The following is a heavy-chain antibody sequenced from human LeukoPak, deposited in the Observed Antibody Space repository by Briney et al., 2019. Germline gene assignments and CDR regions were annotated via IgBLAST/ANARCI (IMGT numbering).Heavy chain of an antibody. CDR1: GYTFSSYI. V-gene: IGHV7-4-1*02. J-gene: IGHJ6*03. CDR2: ININTGNP. Sequence: ASVKVSRKASGYTFSSYIMNWVRQAPGQGLEWMGWININTGNPTYAQGFTGRFVFSLDTSVSTAYLQINSLKAEDTAVYYCARSYCSGGNCYSGRYYYYMDVWGKGTTVTVSS. CDR3: ARSYCSGGNCYSGRYYYYMDV. D-gene: IGHD2-15*01.